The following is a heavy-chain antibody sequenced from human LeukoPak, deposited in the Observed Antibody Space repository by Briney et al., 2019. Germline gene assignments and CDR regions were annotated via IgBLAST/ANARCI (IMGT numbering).Heavy chain of an antibody. D-gene: IGHD6-13*01. J-gene: IGHJ4*02. V-gene: IGHV1-2*02. Sequence: ASVKVSCKASGYTFTGYYMHWVRQAPGQGLEWMGWINPNSGGTNYAQKFQGRVTMTRDTSISTAYMELSRLRPDDTAVYYCARSKNIAAAGTGVGYWGQGTLVTVSS. CDR1: GYTFTGYY. CDR3: ARSKNIAAAGTGVGY. CDR2: INPNSGGT.